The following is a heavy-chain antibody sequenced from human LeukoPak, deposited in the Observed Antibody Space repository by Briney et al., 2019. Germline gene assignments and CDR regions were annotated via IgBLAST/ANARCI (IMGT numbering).Heavy chain of an antibody. CDR2: IRPNSGGT. CDR3: ATWGLHFDI. D-gene: IGHD3-16*01. Sequence: GASVKVSCKASGYTFGAYYMYWVRQAPGQGLEWMGWIRPNSGGTNYTQKFQGRVTMTRDTSINTAYMELSRPTSDDTAVYFCATWGLHFDIWGQGTMVIVAS. V-gene: IGHV1-2*02. CDR1: GYTFGAYY. J-gene: IGHJ3*02.